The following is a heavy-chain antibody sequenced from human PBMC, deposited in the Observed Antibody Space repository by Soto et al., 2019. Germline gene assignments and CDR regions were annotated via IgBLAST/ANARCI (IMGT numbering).Heavy chain of an antibody. CDR2: ILPVSAPP. CDR3: ATDSNYDVSNSF. D-gene: IGHD3-3*01. V-gene: IGHV1-69*13. J-gene: IGHJ4*02. Sequence: SVKVSCKASGGTLNNYAINWVRQAPGQGLEWMGGILPVSAPPDYAQKSQGRVSITADHSTSTVYMELSRLKSDDTAVYFCATDSNYDVSNSFWGQGTLVTVSS. CDR1: GGTLNNYA.